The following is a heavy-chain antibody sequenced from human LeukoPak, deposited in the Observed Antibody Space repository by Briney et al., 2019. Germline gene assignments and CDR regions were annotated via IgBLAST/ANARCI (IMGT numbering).Heavy chain of an antibody. CDR3: ARDLVADTAMVPVPYGMDV. CDR1: GYTFTSYY. J-gene: IGHJ6*02. D-gene: IGHD5-18*01. CDR2: INPSGGST. Sequence: GAPVKVSCKASGYTFTSYYMHWVRQAPGQGLEWMGIINPSGGSTSYAQKFQGRVTMTRDTSTSTVYMELSSLRSEDTAVYYCARDLVADTAMVPVPYGMDVWGQGTTVTVSS. V-gene: IGHV1-46*01.